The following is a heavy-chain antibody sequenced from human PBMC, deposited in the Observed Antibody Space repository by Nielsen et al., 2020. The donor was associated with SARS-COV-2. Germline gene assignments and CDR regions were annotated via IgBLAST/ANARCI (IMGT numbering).Heavy chain of an antibody. V-gene: IGHV3-9*01. CDR1: GFTFDDYA. J-gene: IGHJ4*02. CDR2: ISWNSGSI. Sequence: GGSLRLSCAASGFTFDDYAMHWVRHAPGKGLEWVSGISWNSGSIGYADSVKGRFTISRDNAKNTLYLQMNSLRAEDTAVYYCARGGQIAVAGIDYWGQGTLVTVSS. CDR3: ARGGQIAVAGIDY. D-gene: IGHD6-19*01.